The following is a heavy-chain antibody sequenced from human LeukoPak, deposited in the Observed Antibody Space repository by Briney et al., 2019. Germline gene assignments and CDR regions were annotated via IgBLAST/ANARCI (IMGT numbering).Heavy chain of an antibody. CDR2: IYYSGST. J-gene: IGHJ6*03. Sequence: SETLSLTCTVSGGSISSYYWSWIRQPPGKGLEWIGYIYYSGSTNYNLSLKSRVTISVDTSKNQFSLKLSSVTAADTAVYYCARVGSGGHYYYYYYMDVWGKGTTVTVSS. CDR1: GGSISSYY. CDR3: ARVGSGGHYYYYYYMDV. D-gene: IGHD3-10*01. V-gene: IGHV4-59*01.